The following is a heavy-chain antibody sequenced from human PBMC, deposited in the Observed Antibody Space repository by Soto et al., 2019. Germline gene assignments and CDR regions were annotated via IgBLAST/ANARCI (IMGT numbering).Heavy chain of an antibody. D-gene: IGHD6-6*01. J-gene: IGHJ6*02. Sequence: GGSLRLSCAASGFTVSSSYMSWVRQAPGKGLEWVSTIYSPGSTYYADSVKGRFTISRDNSKNTLYLQMNSLRAEDTAVYYCARPPSIAARTRDYYYYGMDVWGQGTTVTVSS. CDR1: GFTVSSSY. CDR2: IYSPGST. CDR3: ARPPSIAARTRDYYYYGMDV. V-gene: IGHV3-66*02.